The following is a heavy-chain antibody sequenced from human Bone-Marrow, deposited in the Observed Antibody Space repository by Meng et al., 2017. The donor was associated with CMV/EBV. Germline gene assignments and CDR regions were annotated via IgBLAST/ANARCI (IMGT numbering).Heavy chain of an antibody. CDR2: IKQDGSEK. CDR3: ARGFTTDY. V-gene: IGHV3-7*01. J-gene: IGHJ4*02. Sequence: GESLKISCAASGFTFSSYWMSWVRQAPGKGLEWVANIKQDGSEKYYVDSVKGRFTISRDNAKNSIYLEMESLRVEDTAIYYCARGFTTDYWGQGTLVTVSS. CDR1: GFTFSSYW. D-gene: IGHD3-3*01.